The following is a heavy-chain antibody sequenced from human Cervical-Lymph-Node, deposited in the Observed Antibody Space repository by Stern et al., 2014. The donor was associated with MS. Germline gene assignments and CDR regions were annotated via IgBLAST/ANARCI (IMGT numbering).Heavy chain of an antibody. D-gene: IGHD5-18*01. CDR1: GGSISSGSDY. Sequence: QMQLVQSGPGLVRPSQTLSLTCTVSGGSISSGSDYWSWIRQPVGKGLEWIGRIHPSGSAFYTPSLKSRVTISTDPSMNQFSLELNSATAADTAIYYCASGYRIFDYWGQGILVTVSS. CDR2: IHPSGSA. CDR3: ASGYRIFDY. V-gene: IGHV4-61*02. J-gene: IGHJ4*02.